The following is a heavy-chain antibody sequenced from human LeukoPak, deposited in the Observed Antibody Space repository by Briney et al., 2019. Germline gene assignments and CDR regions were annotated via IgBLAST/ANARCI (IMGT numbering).Heavy chain of an antibody. J-gene: IGHJ3*02. CDR3: ARQYDSSGYYYGVAFDI. CDR1: GGSISSYY. D-gene: IGHD3-22*01. CDR2: IYYSGST. Sequence: PSETLSLTCTVSGGSISSYYWSWIRQPPGKGLEWIGYIYYSGSTDYNPSLKSRVTISVDTSKNQFSLKLSSVTAADTAVYYCARQYDSSGYYYGVAFDIWGQGTMVTVSS. V-gene: IGHV4-59*08.